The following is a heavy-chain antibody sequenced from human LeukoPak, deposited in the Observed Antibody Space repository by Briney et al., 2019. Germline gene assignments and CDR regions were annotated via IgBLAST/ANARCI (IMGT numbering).Heavy chain of an antibody. Sequence: PGGSLRLSCAASGFTFSSYSMNWVRQAPGKGLECVSCISSSSSTIYYADSVKGRFTISRDNAKNSLYLQMNSLRDEDTAVYYCWREYTPMLDSWGQGTLVTVSS. CDR1: GFTFSSYS. V-gene: IGHV3-48*02. D-gene: IGHD2-2*02. CDR3: WREYTPMLDS. CDR2: ISSSSSTI. J-gene: IGHJ4*02.